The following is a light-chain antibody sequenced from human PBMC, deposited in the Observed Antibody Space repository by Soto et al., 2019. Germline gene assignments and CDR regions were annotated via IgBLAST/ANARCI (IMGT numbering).Light chain of an antibody. Sequence: EIVVTQSPATLSVSPGERATPSCRASQNVGSNLAWYQQKPGQAPRLLMYGVSTRATGIPARFSGSGSGTEFTLTISSLQSEDFAVYYCQQYNSWWTFGQGTKVDIK. CDR1: QNVGSN. V-gene: IGKV3-15*01. CDR3: QQYNSWWT. J-gene: IGKJ1*01. CDR2: GVS.